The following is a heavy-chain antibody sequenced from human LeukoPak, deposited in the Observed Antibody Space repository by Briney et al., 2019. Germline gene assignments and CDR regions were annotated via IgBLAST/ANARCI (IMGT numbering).Heavy chain of an antibody. D-gene: IGHD3-10*01. CDR2: VFHRGTT. Sequence: PSETLSLNCAVYDGSFSGYYWSWIRQPPGKGLEWIGSVFHRGTTYYNSYLKSRVNISIDTSKNQFSLKLNSLTAEDTAMYYCVRDGYYGSGSPGWFGPWGPGTLVIVS. CDR3: VRDGYYGSGSPGWFGP. CDR1: DGSFSGYY. J-gene: IGHJ5*02. V-gene: IGHV4-34*12.